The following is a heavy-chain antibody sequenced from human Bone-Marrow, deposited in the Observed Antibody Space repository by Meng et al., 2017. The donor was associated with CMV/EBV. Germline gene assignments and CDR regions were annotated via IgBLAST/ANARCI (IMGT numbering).Heavy chain of an antibody. J-gene: IGHJ4*02. CDR2: IKVIGHT. V-gene: IGHV4-4*07. CDR3: SGSRLGGGACDY. CDR1: GASIKNDN. D-gene: IGHD3-16*01. Sequence: QLLLPEAARGLVKPSETLALTSCVAGASIKNDNWNCCRQPAAQGLEWIVLIKVIGHTVYNPSLKSRVTVSLDASKNQYSLTLKSVTAADTATDYCSGSRLGGGACDYWGQGILVTVSS.